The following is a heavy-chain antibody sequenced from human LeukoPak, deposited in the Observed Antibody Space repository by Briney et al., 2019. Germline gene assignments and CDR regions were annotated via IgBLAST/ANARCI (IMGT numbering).Heavy chain of an antibody. D-gene: IGHD3-10*01. CDR2: INTNTGNP. V-gene: IGHV7-4-1*02. CDR1: GYTFTSYA. CDR3: ASHSGIWFGEYYFDY. Sequence: GASVKVSCKASGYTFTSYAMNWVRQAPGQGLEWMGWINTNTGNPTYAQGLTGRFVFSLDTSVSTAYLQISSLKAEDTAVYYCASHSGIWFGEYYFDYWGQGTLVTVSS. J-gene: IGHJ4*02.